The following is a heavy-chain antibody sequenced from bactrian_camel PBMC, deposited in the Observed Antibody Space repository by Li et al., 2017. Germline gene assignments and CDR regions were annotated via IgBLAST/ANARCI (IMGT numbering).Heavy chain of an antibody. J-gene: IGHJ4*01. D-gene: IGHD2*01. CDR1: TLVDSNTD. CDR3: AADAVNLQLARWYSY. Sequence: HVQLVESGGGLVQPGGTLRLSCATQTLVDSNTDMGWFRRAPGKEREGVAVIDPSETTTYADSVKGRFTISRDNAKNTLYLQMNDLRVEDTGVYYCAADAVNLQLARWYSYWGQGTQVTVS. V-gene: IGHV3S53*01. CDR2: IDPSETT.